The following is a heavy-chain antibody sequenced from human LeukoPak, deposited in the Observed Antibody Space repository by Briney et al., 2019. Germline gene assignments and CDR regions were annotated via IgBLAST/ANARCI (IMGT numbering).Heavy chain of an antibody. CDR2: VFYSGNT. CDR1: GGSISSFY. Sequence: SKTLSLTCTVSGGSISSFYWNWIRQPPGKGLEWVGYVFYSGNTNYNPSLGSRVTISEDTSKNQFSLNLNSLTAADTAVYYCARGLPGRDAFDVWGQGTVVTVSS. CDR3: ARGLPGRDAFDV. D-gene: IGHD3-16*01. J-gene: IGHJ3*01. V-gene: IGHV4-59*13.